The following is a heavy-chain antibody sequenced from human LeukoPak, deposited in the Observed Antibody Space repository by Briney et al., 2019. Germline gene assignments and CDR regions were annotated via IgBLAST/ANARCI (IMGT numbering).Heavy chain of an antibody. J-gene: IGHJ3*02. CDR2: ISSSSSYI. CDR1: GFTFSSYA. Sequence: GGSLRLSCAASGFTFSSYAMSWVRQAPGKGLEWVSSISSSSSYIYYADSVKGRFTISRDNAKNSLYLQMNSLRAEDTAVYYCAGSGYYSHDAFDIWGQGTMVTVSS. D-gene: IGHD3-22*01. V-gene: IGHV3-21*01. CDR3: AGSGYYSHDAFDI.